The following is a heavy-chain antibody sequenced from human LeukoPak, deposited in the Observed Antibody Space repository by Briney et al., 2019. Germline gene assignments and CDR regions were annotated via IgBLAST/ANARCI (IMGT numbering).Heavy chain of an antibody. V-gene: IGHV4-30-4*08. Sequence: SETLSLTCTVSGGSISSGDYYWSWIRQPPGKGLEWIGYIYYSGSTYYNPSLKSRVSISVDTSKNQFSLKLSSVTAADTAVYYCARARPPGYCSGGSCQEDNWFDPWGQGTLVTVSS. CDR3: ARARPPGYCSGGSCQEDNWFDP. D-gene: IGHD2-15*01. CDR2: IYYSGST. J-gene: IGHJ5*02. CDR1: GGSISSGDYY.